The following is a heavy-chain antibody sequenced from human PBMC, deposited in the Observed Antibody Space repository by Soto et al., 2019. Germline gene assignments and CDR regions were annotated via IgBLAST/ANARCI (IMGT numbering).Heavy chain of an antibody. CDR3: ARERYYDFWSGYPKSYYYGMDV. V-gene: IGHV1-18*01. CDR2: ISAYNGNT. Sequence: ASVKVSCKASGYTFTSYGISWVRQAPGQGLEWMGWISAYNGNTNYAQKLQGRVTMTTDTSTSTTYMELRSLRSDDTAVCYCARERYYDFWSGYPKSYYYGMDVWGQGTTVTVPS. J-gene: IGHJ6*02. D-gene: IGHD3-3*01. CDR1: GYTFTSYG.